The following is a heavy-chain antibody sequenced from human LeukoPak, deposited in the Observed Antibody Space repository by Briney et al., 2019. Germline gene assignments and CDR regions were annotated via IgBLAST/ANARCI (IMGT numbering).Heavy chain of an antibody. J-gene: IGHJ6*03. CDR1: GFTFSSYA. CDR3: ARDHQDCTNGVCYTYYYYYMDV. D-gene: IGHD2-8*01. Sequence: GGSLRLSCAASGFTFSSYAMHWVRQAPGKGLGWVAVISYDGSNKYYADSVKGRFTISRDNSKNTLYLQMNSLRAEDTAVYYCARDHQDCTNGVCYTYYYYYMDVWGKGTTVTVSS. V-gene: IGHV3-30*04. CDR2: ISYDGSNK.